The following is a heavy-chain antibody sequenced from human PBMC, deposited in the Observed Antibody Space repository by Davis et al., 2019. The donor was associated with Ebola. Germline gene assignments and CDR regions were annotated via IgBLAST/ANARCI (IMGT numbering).Heavy chain of an antibody. J-gene: IGHJ6*02. Sequence: PGGSLRLSCAASGFTFSSYAMSWVRQAPGKGLEWVSAISGSGGSTYYADSVKGRFTISRDNSKNTLYLQMNSLRAEDTAVYYCAKDGDRPYYYGMDVWGQGTTVTVSS. CDR1: GFTFSSYA. V-gene: IGHV3-23*01. CDR3: AKDGDRPYYYGMDV. D-gene: IGHD7-27*01. CDR2: ISGSGGST.